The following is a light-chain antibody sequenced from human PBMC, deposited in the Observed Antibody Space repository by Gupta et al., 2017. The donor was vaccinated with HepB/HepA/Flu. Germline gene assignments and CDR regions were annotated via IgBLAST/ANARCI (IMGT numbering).Light chain of an antibody. CDR3: QQSYRVPYT. J-gene: IGKJ2*01. CDR1: QSINTY. V-gene: IGKV1-39*01. CDR2: SST. Sequence: DIQLTQSPSSVSSSLGERVTITCRASQSINTYLNWYLQKPGQAPKLLIYSSTALHSGVPSRFRGAGSGTQFTLTINNLQPEDFATYFCQQSYRVPYTFSQGTRL.